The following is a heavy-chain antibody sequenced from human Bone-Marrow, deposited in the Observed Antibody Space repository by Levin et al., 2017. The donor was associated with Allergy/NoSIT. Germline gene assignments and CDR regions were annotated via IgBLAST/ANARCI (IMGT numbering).Heavy chain of an antibody. V-gene: IGHV3-53*01. J-gene: IGHJ4*02. D-gene: IGHD4-17*01. CDR1: GFTVSSNY. Sequence: QAGGSLRLSCAASGFTVSSNYMSWVRQAPGKGLEWVSLIYSGSSTYYADSVKGRFTISRDNSKNTLYLQMNSLRAEDTAVYYCARVGDYGGFPKPYWGQGTLVTVSS. CDR3: ARVGDYGGFPKPY. CDR2: IYSGSST.